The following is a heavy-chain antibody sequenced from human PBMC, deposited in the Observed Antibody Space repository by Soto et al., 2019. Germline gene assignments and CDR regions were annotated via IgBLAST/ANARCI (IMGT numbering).Heavy chain of an antibody. CDR2: IYSGGST. V-gene: IGHV3-53*01. D-gene: IGHD3-22*01. Sequence: LRLSCAASGFTVSSNYMSWVRQAPGKGLEWVSVIYSGGSTYYADSVKGRFTISRDNSKNTLYLQMNSLRAEDTAVYYCARDHPGYYDSSGYNDFAFWGQGTMVIV. CDR3: ARDHPGYYDSSGYNDFAF. CDR1: GFTVSSNY. J-gene: IGHJ3*01.